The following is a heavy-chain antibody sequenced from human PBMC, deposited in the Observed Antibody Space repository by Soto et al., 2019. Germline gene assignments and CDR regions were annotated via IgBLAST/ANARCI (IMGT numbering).Heavy chain of an antibody. J-gene: IGHJ3*02. D-gene: IGHD3-22*01. CDR2: ISNNGGST. V-gene: IGHV3-64D*06. CDR3: VKGVKGSTLIPYYYDSSGYYYDAFNI. CDR1: GFTFSSYA. Sequence: GAPLTLSWSASGFTFSSYAMHWVGQAPGKALGYVSVISNNGGSTYHADSVKGRFTISRDNSKNTLYLQMSSLRAEDTAVYYCVKGVKGSTLIPYYYDSSGYYYDAFNIWGQGTKVTVSS.